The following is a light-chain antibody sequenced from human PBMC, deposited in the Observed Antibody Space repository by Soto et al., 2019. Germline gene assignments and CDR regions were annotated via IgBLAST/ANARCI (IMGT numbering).Light chain of an antibody. J-gene: IGKJ3*01. Sequence: DIQMTQSPSSLSASVGDRVTITCQASQDITNYLNWYQQKPGKAPNLLIYDASNLETGVPLRFSGSGSGIHFTFTISCLQPEDIATYYCQQYDTFRVTFGPGTKVDIK. V-gene: IGKV1-33*01. CDR3: QQYDTFRVT. CDR2: DAS. CDR1: QDITNY.